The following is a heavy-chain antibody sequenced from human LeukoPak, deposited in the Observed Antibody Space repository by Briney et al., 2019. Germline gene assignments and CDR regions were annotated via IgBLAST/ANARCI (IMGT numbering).Heavy chain of an antibody. D-gene: IGHD6-6*01. J-gene: IGHJ2*01. CDR2: ISGSGGST. CDR3: AKRIAARGGWYFDL. CDR1: GFTFSSYA. V-gene: IGHV3-23*01. Sequence: AGGSLRLSCAASGFTFSSYAMSWVRQAPGKGLEWVSAISGSGGSTYYADSVKGRFTISRDNSKNTLYLQMNSLRAEDTAVYYCAKRIAARGGWYFDLWGRGTLVTVSS.